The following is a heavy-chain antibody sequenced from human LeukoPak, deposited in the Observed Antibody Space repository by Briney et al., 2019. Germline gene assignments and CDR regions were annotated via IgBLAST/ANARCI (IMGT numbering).Heavy chain of an antibody. Sequence: ASVKVSCKASGYTFTSYYMHWVRQAPGQGLEWMGIINPSGGSTSYAQKFQGRVTMTRDMSTSTVYMELNSLRAEDTAVYYCARHPRVVVIPEGSFDYWGQGTLVTVSS. J-gene: IGHJ4*02. CDR1: GYTFTSYY. CDR3: ARHPRVVVIPEGSFDY. CDR2: INPSGGST. D-gene: IGHD3-22*01. V-gene: IGHV1-46*01.